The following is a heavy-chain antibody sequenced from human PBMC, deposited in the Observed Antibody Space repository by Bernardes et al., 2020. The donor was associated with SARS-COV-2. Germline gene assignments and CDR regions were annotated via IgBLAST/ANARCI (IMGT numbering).Heavy chain of an antibody. CDR1: GGSISSYY. Sequence: SETLSLTCTVSGGSISSYYWSWIRQPPGKGLEWIGYIYYSGSTNYNPSLKSRVTISVDTSKNQFSLKLSSVTAADTAVYYCARGVYCSSTSCLGGMDVWGQGTTVTVSS. D-gene: IGHD2-2*01. CDR3: ARGVYCSSTSCLGGMDV. J-gene: IGHJ6*02. CDR2: IYYSGST. V-gene: IGHV4-59*01.